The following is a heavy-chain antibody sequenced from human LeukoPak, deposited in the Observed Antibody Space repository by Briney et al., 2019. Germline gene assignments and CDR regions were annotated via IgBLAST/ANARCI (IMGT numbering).Heavy chain of an antibody. CDR1: GFTFSTYW. CDR2: LSTDGTTT. D-gene: IGHD2-2*01. CDR3: ARQVIPDNALDI. V-gene: IGHV3-74*01. Sequence: GGSLRLSCAASGFTFSTYWMHWVRQAPGKGLVWVSRLSTDGTTTVYADSVKGRFTISRDNFKNILYLQVSSLRAEDTAVCYCARQVIPDNALDIWGQGTMVTVSS. J-gene: IGHJ3*02.